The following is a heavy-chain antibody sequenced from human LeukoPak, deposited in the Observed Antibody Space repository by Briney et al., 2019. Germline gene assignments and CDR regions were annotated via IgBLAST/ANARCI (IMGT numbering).Heavy chain of an antibody. V-gene: IGHV1-2*06. CDR3: ARDRGSGWYVDY. J-gene: IGHJ4*02. D-gene: IGHD6-19*01. CDR1: GYTFTGYY. CDR2: INPNSGGT. Sequence: ASVKVSCKASGYTFTGYYMPWVRQAPGQGLGWMGRINPNSGGTNYAQKFQGRVTMTRDTSISTAYMELSRLRSDDTAVYYCARDRGSGWYVDYWGQGTLVTVSS.